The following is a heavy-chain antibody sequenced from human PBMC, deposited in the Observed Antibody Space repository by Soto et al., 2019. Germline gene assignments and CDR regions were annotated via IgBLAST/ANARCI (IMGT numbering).Heavy chain of an antibody. V-gene: IGHV1-18*01. CDR3: ASSVAKYYYYGMDV. J-gene: IGHJ6*02. Sequence: ASVKVSCKASGFTFISYAISWVRQAPGQGLEWMGWISAYNDNTKYAQKLQGRVTMTTDTSTSTAYMELRSLRSDDTAVYYCASSVAKYYYYGMDVWGQGTTVTVSS. D-gene: IGHD5-12*01. CDR2: ISAYNDNT. CDR1: GFTFISYA.